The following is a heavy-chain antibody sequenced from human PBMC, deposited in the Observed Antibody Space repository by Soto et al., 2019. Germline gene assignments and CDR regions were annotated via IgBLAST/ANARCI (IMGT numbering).Heavy chain of an antibody. CDR1: GYSFTSFW. Sequence: LGESLKISCKGSGYSFTSFWIGWVRQMPGKGLEWMGIIYPGDSGTRYSPSFQGQVTISADKSISTAYLQWSSLKASDTAMYYCARRGGGMAAAGTGWFDPWGQGTLVTVSS. CDR3: ARRGGGMAAAGTGWFDP. CDR2: IYPGDSGT. D-gene: IGHD6-13*01. V-gene: IGHV5-51*01. J-gene: IGHJ5*02.